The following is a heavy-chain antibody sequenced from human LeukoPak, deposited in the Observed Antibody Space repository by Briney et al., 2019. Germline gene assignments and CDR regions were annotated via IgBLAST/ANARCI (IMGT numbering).Heavy chain of an antibody. V-gene: IGHV1-18*04. D-gene: IGHD2-15*01. CDR2: INTYNGDT. CDR3: ARGYCSGNTCSSLDY. CDR1: GYTFTGYY. Sequence: ASVKVSCKASGYTFTGYYMHWVRQAPGQGLEWMGWINTYNGDTNYAQKLQGRVTMTTDTSTSTAYMELRSLRSDDTALYYCARGYCSGNTCSSLDYWGQGTLVTVSS. J-gene: IGHJ4*02.